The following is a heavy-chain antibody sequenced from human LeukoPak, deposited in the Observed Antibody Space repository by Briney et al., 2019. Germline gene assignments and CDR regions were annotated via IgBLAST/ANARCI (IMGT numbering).Heavy chain of an antibody. Sequence: GGSLRLSCAASGFTVSNKYMTWVRQAPGKGLEWVSLIYSDGRTYYADSVKGRCTISRDNSKNTLYLQMNSLRVEDTAVYCARGLPLSGYLDAFDIWGQGTMVTVSS. CDR3: ARGLPLSGYLDAFDI. J-gene: IGHJ3*02. V-gene: IGHV3-53*01. CDR1: GFTVSNKY. CDR2: IYSDGRT. D-gene: IGHD3-22*01.